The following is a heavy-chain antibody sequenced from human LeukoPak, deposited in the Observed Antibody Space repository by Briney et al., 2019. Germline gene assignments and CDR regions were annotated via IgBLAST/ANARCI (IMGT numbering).Heavy chain of an antibody. CDR3: AKARYYYDSSGPTDY. Sequence: GGSLRLSCAASGFTFSSYWMSWVRQAPGKGLEWVSAISGSGGSTYYADSVKGRFTISRDNSKNTLYLQMNSLRAEDTAVYYCAKARYYYDSSGPTDYWGQGTLVTVSS. D-gene: IGHD3-22*01. J-gene: IGHJ4*02. V-gene: IGHV3-23*01. CDR2: ISGSGGST. CDR1: GFTFSSYW.